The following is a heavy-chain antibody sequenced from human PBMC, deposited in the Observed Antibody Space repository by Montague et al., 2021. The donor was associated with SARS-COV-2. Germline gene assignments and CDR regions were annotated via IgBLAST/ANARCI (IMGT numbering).Heavy chain of an antibody. J-gene: IGHJ5*02. V-gene: IGHV4-4*02. Sequence: SETLSFTCTVSGASIISSNWWSWLRQSPGKGLEWIGEVYHGGRVSYNPSLESRLTISMDRSRNEFSLTVSSATAADTAIYYCVRGPDYGSGTFQDWFDPWGQGTQVTVSS. CDR3: VRGPDYGSGTFQDWFDP. CDR2: VYHGGRV. CDR1: GASIISSNW. D-gene: IGHD3-10*01.